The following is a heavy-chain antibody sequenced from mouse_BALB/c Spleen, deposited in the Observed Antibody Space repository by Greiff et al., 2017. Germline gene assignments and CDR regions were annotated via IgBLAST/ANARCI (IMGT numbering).Heavy chain of an antibody. J-gene: IGHJ4*01. D-gene: IGHD2-4*01. CDR2: ISYDGSN. CDR3: ATDYDNAMDY. Sequence: DVQLVESGPGLVKPSQSLSLTCSVTGYSITSGYYWNWIRQFPGNKLEWMGYISYDGSNNYNPSLKNRISITRDTSKNQFFLKLNSVTTEDTATYYCATDYDNAMDYWGQGTSVTVSS. CDR1: GYSITSGYY. V-gene: IGHV3-6*02.